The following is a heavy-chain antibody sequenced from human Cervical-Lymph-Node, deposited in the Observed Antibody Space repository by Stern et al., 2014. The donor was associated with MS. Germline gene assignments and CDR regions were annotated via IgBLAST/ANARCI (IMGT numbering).Heavy chain of an antibody. CDR1: GGSISSYY. Sequence: QVQLQESGPGLVKSSETVSLTCTVSGGSISSYYWNWIRQTPGKGLEWIGYIYYSGSTNYNPSLKSRVTISVDTSKNQFFLKLTSVTAADTAVYYCARESGYYDGSANYYYYGIDVWGQGTTVTVSS. D-gene: IGHD3-22*01. J-gene: IGHJ6*02. V-gene: IGHV4-59*01. CDR3: ARESGYYDGSANYYYYGIDV. CDR2: IYYSGST.